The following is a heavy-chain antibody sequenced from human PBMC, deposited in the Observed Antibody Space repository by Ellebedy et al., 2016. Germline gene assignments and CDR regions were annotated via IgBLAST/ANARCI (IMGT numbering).Heavy chain of an antibody. CDR1: RYTFTSYA. CDR3: ARDYDYYDSSGSFDI. J-gene: IGHJ3*02. CDR2: INAGNGNT. V-gene: IGHV1-3*01. Sequence: ASVKVSXKASRYTFTSYAMHWVRQAPGQRLEWMGWINAGNGNTKYSQKFQGRVTITRDTSTNTAYMELRSLRSDDTAVYYCARDYDYYDSSGSFDIWGQGTMVTVSS. D-gene: IGHD3-22*01.